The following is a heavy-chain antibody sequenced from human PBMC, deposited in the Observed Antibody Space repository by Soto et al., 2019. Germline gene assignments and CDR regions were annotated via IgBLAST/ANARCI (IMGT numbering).Heavy chain of an antibody. CDR2: ISGSGGST. CDR3: AKSSTISIEYGMDV. D-gene: IGHD3-3*01. Sequence: GSLRLSCAASGFTFSSYAMSWVRQAPGKGLEWVSAISGSGGSTYYADSVKGRFTISRDNSKNTLYLQMNSLRAEDTAVYYCAKSSTISIEYGMDVWGQGTTVTVS. J-gene: IGHJ6*02. CDR1: GFTFSSYA. V-gene: IGHV3-23*01.